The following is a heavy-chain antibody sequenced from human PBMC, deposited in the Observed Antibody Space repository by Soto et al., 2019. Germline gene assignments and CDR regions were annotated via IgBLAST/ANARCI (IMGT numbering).Heavy chain of an antibody. V-gene: IGHV3-48*02. D-gene: IGHD4-17*01. J-gene: IGHJ4*02. CDR1: GFTFSSHS. CDR2: ISNSGSNI. Sequence: EMQLVESGGGLVQPGGSLRLSCAASGFTFSSHSMNWVRQAPGKGLEWVSYISNSGSNIYYADSVKGRFTISRDNAKNSLYLQMNSLRDEDTAVYYCARDPYSSTTVTIFDYWGQGTLVTVSS. CDR3: ARDPYSSTTVTIFDY.